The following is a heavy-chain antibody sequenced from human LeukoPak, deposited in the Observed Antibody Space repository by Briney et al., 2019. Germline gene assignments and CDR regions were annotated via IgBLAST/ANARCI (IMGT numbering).Heavy chain of an antibody. V-gene: IGHV1-69*05. Sequence: ASVKVSCEASGGTFSSYAISWVRQAPGQGLEWMGGIIPIFGTANYAQKFQGRVTITTDESTSTAYMELSSLRSEDTAVYYCSRTQRGSYGYYYYMDVWGKGTTVTVSS. D-gene: IGHD1-26*01. CDR2: IIPIFGTA. CDR3: SRTQRGSYGYYYYMDV. J-gene: IGHJ6*03. CDR1: GGTFSSYA.